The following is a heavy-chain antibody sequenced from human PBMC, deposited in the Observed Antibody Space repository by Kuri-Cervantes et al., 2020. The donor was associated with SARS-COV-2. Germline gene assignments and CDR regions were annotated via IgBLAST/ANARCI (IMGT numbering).Heavy chain of an antibody. J-gene: IGHJ4*02. CDR2: ISYDGSNK. D-gene: IGHD3-10*01. CDR1: GFTFSSYA. V-gene: IGHV3-30-3*02. CDR3: AKSKLLWFGELLHTIDY. Sequence: GGSLRLSCAASGFTFSSYAMHWVRQAPGKGLEWVAVISYDGSNKYYADSVKGRFTISRDNSKNTLYLQMNSLRAEDTAVYYCAKSKLLWFGELLHTIDYWGQGTLVTVSS.